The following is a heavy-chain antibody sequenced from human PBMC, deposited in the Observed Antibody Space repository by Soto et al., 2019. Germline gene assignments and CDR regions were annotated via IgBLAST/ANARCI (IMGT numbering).Heavy chain of an antibody. CDR2: IIPIFGTA. V-gene: IGHV1-69*12. D-gene: IGHD1-26*01. J-gene: IGHJ6*02. CDR3: ASVAAKYNYYGMGV. Sequence: QVQLVQSGAEVKKPGSSVKVTCKASGGTFSSYAINWVRQAPGQGLEWMGGIIPIFGTADYAQKFQGRVTITADESITSAYMQLSSLPSEDTAVYFCASVAAKYNYYGMGVGGHGAGFSVSS. CDR1: GGTFSSYA.